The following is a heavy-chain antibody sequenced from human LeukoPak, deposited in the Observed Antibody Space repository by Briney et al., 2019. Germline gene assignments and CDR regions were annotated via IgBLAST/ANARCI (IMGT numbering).Heavy chain of an antibody. D-gene: IGHD3-10*01. Sequence: SETLSLTCAVYGGSFSGYYWSRIRQPPGKGLEWIGEINHSGSTNYNPSLKSRVTISVDTSKNQFSLKLSSVTAADTAVYYCARGITMVRGVPYYYYGMDVWGQGTTVTVSS. V-gene: IGHV4-34*01. J-gene: IGHJ6*02. CDR3: ARGITMVRGVPYYYYGMDV. CDR2: INHSGST. CDR1: GGSFSGYY.